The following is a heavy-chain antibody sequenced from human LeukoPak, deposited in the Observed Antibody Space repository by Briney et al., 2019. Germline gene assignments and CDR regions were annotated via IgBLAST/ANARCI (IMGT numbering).Heavy chain of an antibody. CDR3: AKLSAVVMVVATVDY. Sequence: PGGSLRLSCAASGFPFTSYAMTWVRPAPRKGPQRGSAISGSGGRTYYADSVKVRFTISRDNSKNTLYLQMNSLRAEDTAVYYCAKLSAVVMVVATVDYWGQGTLVTVSS. CDR2: ISGSGGRT. V-gene: IGHV3-23*01. D-gene: IGHD2-15*01. CDR1: GFPFTSYA. J-gene: IGHJ4*02.